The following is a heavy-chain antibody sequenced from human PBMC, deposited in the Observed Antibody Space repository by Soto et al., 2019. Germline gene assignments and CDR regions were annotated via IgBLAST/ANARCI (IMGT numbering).Heavy chain of an antibody. D-gene: IGHD6-13*01. CDR2: INSDGSST. CDR1: GFTFGGYG. V-gene: IGHV3-74*01. CDR3: ARVGYSSSWYVVDYYYYYGMDV. Sequence: PGGSIRVSSTAAGFTFGGYGMHWVRQTPGKGLVWVSRINSDGSSTSYADSVKGRFTISRDNAKNTLYLQMNSLRAEDTAVYYCARVGYSSSWYVVDYYYYYGMDVWGQGTTVTVSS. J-gene: IGHJ6*02.